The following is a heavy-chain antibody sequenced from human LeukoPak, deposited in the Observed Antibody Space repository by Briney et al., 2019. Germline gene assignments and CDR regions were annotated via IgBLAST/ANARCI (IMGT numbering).Heavy chain of an antibody. Sequence: GASVKVSCKASGGTFSSYAISWVRQAPGQELEWMGGIIPIFGTANYAQKFQGRVTITADESTSTAYMELSSLRSEDTAVYYCARSIYGSGSYYFDYWGQGTLVTVSS. CDR3: ARSIYGSGSYYFDY. V-gene: IGHV1-69*01. CDR1: GGTFSSYA. D-gene: IGHD3-10*01. J-gene: IGHJ4*02. CDR2: IIPIFGTA.